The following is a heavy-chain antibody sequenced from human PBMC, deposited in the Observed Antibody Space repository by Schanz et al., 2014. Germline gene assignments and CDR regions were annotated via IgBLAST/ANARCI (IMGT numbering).Heavy chain of an antibody. CDR2: ISYDGSNK. J-gene: IGHJ6*02. V-gene: IGHV3-30-3*01. CDR3: ARDTSYGMDV. Sequence: PGGSLRLSCAASGFTFSDHYMDWVRQAPGKGLEWVAVISYDGSNKYYADSVKGRFTISRDNSKTTLSLQMNSLRVEDTAVYYCARDTSYGMDVWGQGTTVTVSS. CDR1: GFTFSDHY.